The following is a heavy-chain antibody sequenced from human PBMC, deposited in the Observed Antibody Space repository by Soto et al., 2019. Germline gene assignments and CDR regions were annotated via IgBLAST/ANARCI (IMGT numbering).Heavy chain of an antibody. Sequence: GGSLRLPCAGPGFAFSNAWRNWVRQAPGKGLEWVGRIKRKAVGGTTDFGATVRGRFAITRDDSRKMAYMQMNSLNTEDTAVYYCTTDSYSTMIQVRFDYWGHGTLVTVSS. D-gene: IGHD3-22*01. CDR1: GFAFSNAW. CDR2: IKRKAVGGTT. CDR3: TTDSYSTMIQVRFDY. J-gene: IGHJ4*01. V-gene: IGHV3-15*07.